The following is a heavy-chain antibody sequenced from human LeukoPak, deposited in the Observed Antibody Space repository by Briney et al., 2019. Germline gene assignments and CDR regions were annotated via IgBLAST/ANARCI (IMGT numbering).Heavy chain of an antibody. CDR3: ARDSKGNGDY. V-gene: IGHV3-21*01. CDR2: ISTGSTYI. CDR1: GFTFRSYS. D-gene: IGHD1-1*01. J-gene: IGHJ4*02. Sequence: GGSLRLSCAASGFTFRSYSINWVRQGPGKGLEWVSSISTGSTYIYYADSVKGRFTISRDNAKNSLYLQMNSLRDEDTAVYYCARDSKGNGDYWGQGTLVTVSS.